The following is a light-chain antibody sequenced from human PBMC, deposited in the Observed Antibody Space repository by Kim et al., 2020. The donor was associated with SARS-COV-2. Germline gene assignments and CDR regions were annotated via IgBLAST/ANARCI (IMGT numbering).Light chain of an antibody. CDR1: QTVSSN. Sequence: VSPGERATLSCRASQTVSSNLAWYQQKPGQVPRLLIYAASTRATGIPARFSGSGSGTEFTLTINSLQSEDFAVYYCHQYNYWPRTFGQGTKVDIK. V-gene: IGKV3-15*01. J-gene: IGKJ1*01. CDR2: AAS. CDR3: HQYNYWPRT.